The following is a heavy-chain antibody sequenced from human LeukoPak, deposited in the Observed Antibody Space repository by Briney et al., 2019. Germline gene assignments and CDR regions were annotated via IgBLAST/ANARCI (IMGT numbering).Heavy chain of an antibody. CDR3: ARAISRYFDWSRNPDAFDI. V-gene: IGHV4-61*02. D-gene: IGHD3-9*01. Sequence: SETLSLTCTVSGGSISSGSYYWSWIRQPAGKGLEWIGRIYTSGSTNYNPSLKSRVTISVDTSKNQFSLKLSSVTAADTAVYYCARAISRYFDWSRNPDAFDIWSQGTMVTVSS. J-gene: IGHJ3*02. CDR1: GGSISSGSYY. CDR2: IYTSGST.